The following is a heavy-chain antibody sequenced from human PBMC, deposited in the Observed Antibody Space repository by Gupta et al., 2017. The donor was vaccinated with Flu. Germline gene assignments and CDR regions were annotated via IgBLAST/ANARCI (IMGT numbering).Heavy chain of an antibody. Sequence: TFSSYGMDWVRQAPGKGLEWVAVIWDDGSNKYYADSVKGRFTISRDNSKNTLYLQMNSLGAEDTAVYYCAREGSGVSYFDYWGQGTLVTVSS. CDR3: AREGSGVSYFDY. V-gene: IGHV3-33*01. CDR2: IWDDGSNK. D-gene: IGHD1-26*01. CDR1: TFSSYG. J-gene: IGHJ4*02.